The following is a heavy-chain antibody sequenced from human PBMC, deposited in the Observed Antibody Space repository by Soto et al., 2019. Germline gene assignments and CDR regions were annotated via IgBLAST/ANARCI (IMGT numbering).Heavy chain of an antibody. V-gene: IGHV3-7*03. CDR1: GFTFSSYW. D-gene: IGHD2-2*02. CDR2: IKQDGSEK. Sequence: GSLRLSCAASGFTFSSYWMSWVRQAPGKGLEWVANIKQDGSEKYYVDSVKGRFTISRDNAKNSLYLQMNSLRAEDTAAYYCARGVVVPAAIAPVYYYYGMDVWGQGTTVTVSS. J-gene: IGHJ6*02. CDR3: ARGVVVPAAIAPVYYYYGMDV.